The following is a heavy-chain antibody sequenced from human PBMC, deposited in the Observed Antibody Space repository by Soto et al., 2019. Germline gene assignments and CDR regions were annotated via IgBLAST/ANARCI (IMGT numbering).Heavy chain of an antibody. Sequence: KTSETLSLTCSVCGASIISNDWWIWIRQTPGKGLEWIGEIFHSGRTNYSPSFKSRVTISVDTSKSQFSLEMASVTAADTAVYYCARAREPEYSSAIFFDIWGQGALVTVSS. D-gene: IGHD5-18*01. CDR1: GASIISNDW. V-gene: IGHV4-4*02. CDR2: IFHSGRT. J-gene: IGHJ4*02. CDR3: ARAREPEYSSAIFFDI.